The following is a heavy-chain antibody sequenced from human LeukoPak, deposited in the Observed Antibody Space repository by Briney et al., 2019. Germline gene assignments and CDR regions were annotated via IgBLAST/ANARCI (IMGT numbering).Heavy chain of an antibody. V-gene: IGHV4-31*03. CDR1: GGSVNSGSYY. J-gene: IGHJ4*02. Sequence: SETLSLTCTVSGGSVNSGSYYWSWIRQHPGKGLEWMGYTSYIGSPYYNSSLKSRLTISVDTSKNQFSLKLSSVTAADTAVYYCARDPLRHCDFTFDYWGQGILVTVSS. CDR2: TSYIGSP. D-gene: IGHD2-21*02. CDR3: ARDPLRHCDFTFDY.